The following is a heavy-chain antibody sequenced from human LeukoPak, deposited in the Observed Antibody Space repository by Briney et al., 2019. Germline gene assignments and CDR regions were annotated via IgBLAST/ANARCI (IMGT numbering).Heavy chain of an antibody. CDR2: IKPNSGGT. J-gene: IGHJ4*02. CDR1: GYTFTAYY. V-gene: IGHV1-2*02. Sequence: ASVKVSCKASGYTFTAYYMHWMRQAPGQGPEWMGWIKPNSGGTNFAQKFQGRVTMTSDTSISTAYMELSSLRSDDTAIYYCARAKVLVPDHWGQGTLVTVSS. CDR3: ARAKVLVPDH.